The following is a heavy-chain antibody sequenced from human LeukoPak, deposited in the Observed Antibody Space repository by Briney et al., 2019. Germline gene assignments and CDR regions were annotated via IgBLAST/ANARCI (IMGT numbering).Heavy chain of an antibody. V-gene: IGHV3-9*03. CDR1: GFTFDNYA. D-gene: IGHD3-16*01. CDR3: ARGGAPIYYYYYMDV. J-gene: IGHJ6*03. CDR2: ISWNSGTI. Sequence: GGSLRLSCAASGFTFDNYAMHWVRQAPGKGLEWVSSISWNSGTIGYADSVKGRFTISRDSAKNSLYLQMNSLRPEDMALYYCARGGAPIYYYYYMDVWGKGTMVTVSS.